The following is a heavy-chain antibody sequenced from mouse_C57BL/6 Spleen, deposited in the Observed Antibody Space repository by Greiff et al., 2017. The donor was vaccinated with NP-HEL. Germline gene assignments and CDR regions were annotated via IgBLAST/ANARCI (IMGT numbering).Heavy chain of an antibody. V-gene: IGHV8-8*01. CDR3: ARMRGKDSSGYRFAY. Sequence: QVTLKESGPGILQPSQTLSLTCSFSGFSLSAFGMGVGWIRQPSGKGLEWLAHIWWDDDKYYNPALKSRLTISKDTSKNPVFLKIANVDTADTATYYCARMRGKDSSGYRFAYWGQGTLVTVSA. CDR1: GFSLSAFGMG. D-gene: IGHD3-2*02. J-gene: IGHJ3*01. CDR2: IWWDDDK.